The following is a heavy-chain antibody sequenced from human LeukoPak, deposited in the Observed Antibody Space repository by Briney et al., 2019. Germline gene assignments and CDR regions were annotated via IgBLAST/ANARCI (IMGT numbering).Heavy chain of an antibody. D-gene: IGHD4/OR15-4a*01. CDR1: GFTFDDYG. CDR3: ARRAGAYSHPYDY. V-gene: IGHV3-23*01. Sequence: GGSLRLSCEASGFTFDDYGMSWVRQAPGKGLEWVSAISGSGGSTYYADSVKGRFTISRDNSKNTLYLQMNSLRAEDTAVYYRARRAGAYSHPYDYWGQGTLVTVSS. CDR2: ISGSGGST. J-gene: IGHJ4*02.